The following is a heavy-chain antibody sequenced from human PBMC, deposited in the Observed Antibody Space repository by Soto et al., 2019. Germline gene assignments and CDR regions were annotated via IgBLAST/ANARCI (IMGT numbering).Heavy chain of an antibody. Sequence: PSETLSLTCTVSGGSISSYYWSWIRQPPVEGLEWIGYIYYSGSTNYNPSLNSRVTISVDTSKNQFSLKLSSVTAADTAVYYCARGIHYYDSSGYHLPDWFDPWGQGTLVTVS. CDR2: IYYSGST. CDR1: GGSISSYY. V-gene: IGHV4-59*01. J-gene: IGHJ5*02. D-gene: IGHD3-22*01. CDR3: ARGIHYYDSSGYHLPDWFDP.